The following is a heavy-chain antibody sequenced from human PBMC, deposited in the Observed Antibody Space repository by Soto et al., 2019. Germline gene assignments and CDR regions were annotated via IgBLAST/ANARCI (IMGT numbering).Heavy chain of an antibody. D-gene: IGHD4-17*01. CDR1: GGTFSSYA. Sequence: GASVKVSCKASGGTFSSYAISWVRQAPGQGLEWMGGIIPIFGTANYAQKFQGRVTITADKSTSTAYMELSSLRSEDTAVYYCARDLSLTISNWFDPWGQGTLVTVS. J-gene: IGHJ5*02. V-gene: IGHV1-69*06. CDR2: IIPIFGTA. CDR3: ARDLSLTISNWFDP.